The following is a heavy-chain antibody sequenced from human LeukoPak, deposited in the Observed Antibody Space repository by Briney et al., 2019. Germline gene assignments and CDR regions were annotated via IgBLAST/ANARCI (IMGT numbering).Heavy chain of an antibody. V-gene: IGHV4-4*02. Sequence: PSETLSLTCAVSGGSISSSNWWSWVRQPPGKGLEWIGEIYHSGSTNYNPSLKSRVTISVDKSKNQFSLKLSSVTAADPAVYYCAREPGDYPTAGFDYWGQGTLVTVSS. J-gene: IGHJ4*02. CDR1: GGSISSSNW. CDR2: IYHSGST. CDR3: AREPGDYPTAGFDY. D-gene: IGHD4-17*01.